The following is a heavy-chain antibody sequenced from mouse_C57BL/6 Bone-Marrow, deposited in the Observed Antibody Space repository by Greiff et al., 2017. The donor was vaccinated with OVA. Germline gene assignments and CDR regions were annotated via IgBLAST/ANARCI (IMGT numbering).Heavy chain of an antibody. CDR1: GFTFSSYA. CDR3: ARGGPRLFAY. J-gene: IGHJ3*01. CDR2: ISDGGSYT. Sequence: EVMLVESGGGLMKPGGSLKLSCAASGFTFSSYAMSWVRQTPEKRLEWVATISDGGSYTYYPDNVKGRFTISRDNAKNNLYLQMSHLKSEDTAMYYCARGGPRLFAYWGQGTLVTVSA. V-gene: IGHV5-4*03.